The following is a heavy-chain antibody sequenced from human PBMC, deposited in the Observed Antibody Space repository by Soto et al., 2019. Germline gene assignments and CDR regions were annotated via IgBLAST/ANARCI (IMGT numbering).Heavy chain of an antibody. V-gene: IGHV3-23*01. CDR2: TRSNGEHT. CDR1: GFMFSSFA. D-gene: IGHD2-2*01. J-gene: IGHJ6*02. CDR3: AKDSKSVSVSAARVYGTDV. Sequence: EVQILESGGGMVQPGGSLRLSCAGSGFMFSSFAMTWVRQAPGKGLEWVSTTRSNGEHTYYADSVKGRFTVSRDNSKNTLFLEMSSLRAEDSAIYYCAKDSKSVSVSAARVYGTDVWGQGTTVTVSS.